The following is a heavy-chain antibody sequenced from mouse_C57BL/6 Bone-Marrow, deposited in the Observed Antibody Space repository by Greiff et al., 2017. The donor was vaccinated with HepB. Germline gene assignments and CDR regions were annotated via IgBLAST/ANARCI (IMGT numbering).Heavy chain of an antibody. J-gene: IGHJ3*01. D-gene: IGHD1-1*01. CDR1: GYTFTDYY. V-gene: IGHV1-26*01. Sequence: EVQLQESGPELVKPGASVKISCKASGYTFTDYYMNWVKQSHGKSLEWIGDINPNNGGTSYNQKFKGKATLTVDKSSSTAYMELRSLTSEDSAVYYCARWGYYGSSSAYWGQGTLVTVSA. CDR2: INPNNGGT. CDR3: ARWGYYGSSSAY.